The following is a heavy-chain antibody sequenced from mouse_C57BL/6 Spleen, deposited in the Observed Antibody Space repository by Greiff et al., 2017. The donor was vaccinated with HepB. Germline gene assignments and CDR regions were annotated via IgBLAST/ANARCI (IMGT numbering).Heavy chain of an antibody. CDR3: ARRAGQGYYFDY. D-gene: IGHD3-3*01. J-gene: IGHJ2*01. CDR2: ISYDGSN. V-gene: IGHV3-6*01. Sequence: EVQLQQSGPGLVKPSQSLSLTCSVTGYSITSGYYWNWIRQFPGNKLEWMGYISYDGSNNYNPSLKNRISITRDTSKNQFFLKLNSVTTEDTATYCCARRAGQGYYFDYWGQGTTLTVSS. CDR1: GYSITSGYY.